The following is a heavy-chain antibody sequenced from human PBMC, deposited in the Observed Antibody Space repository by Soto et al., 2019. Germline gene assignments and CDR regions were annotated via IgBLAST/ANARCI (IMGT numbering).Heavy chain of an antibody. CDR1: GFTFSSYA. Sequence: GGSLRLSCAASGFTFSSYAMHWVRQAPGKGLEYVSAISSNGGSTYYANSVKGRFTISRDNSKNTLYLQMGSLRAEDMAVYYCARPYYYGSGSYYKRGYYFDYWGQGTLVTVSS. CDR3: ARPYYYGSGSYYKRGYYFDY. V-gene: IGHV3-64*01. D-gene: IGHD3-10*01. CDR2: ISSNGGST. J-gene: IGHJ4*02.